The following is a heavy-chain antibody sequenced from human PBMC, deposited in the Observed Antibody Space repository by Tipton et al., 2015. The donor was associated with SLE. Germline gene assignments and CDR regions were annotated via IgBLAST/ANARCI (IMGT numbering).Heavy chain of an antibody. CDR3: ARASPSVVAFDI. D-gene: IGHD2-15*01. J-gene: IGHJ3*02. V-gene: IGHV1-46*03. CDR2: INPSGGST. CDR1: GGTFSSYA. Sequence: QLVQSGAEVKKPGSSVKVSCKASGGTFSSYAISWVRQAPGQGLEWMGIINPSGGSTSYAQKFQGRVTMTRDTSTSTVYMELSSLRSEDTAVYYCARASPSVVAFDIWGQGTMVTVSS.